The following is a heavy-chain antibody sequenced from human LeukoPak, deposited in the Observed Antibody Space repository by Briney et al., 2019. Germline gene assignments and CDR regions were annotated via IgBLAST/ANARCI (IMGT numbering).Heavy chain of an antibody. V-gene: IGHV3-21*01. Sequence: GGSLRLSCAASGFTFSSYGMNWVRQAPGKGLDWVSSISSSSAYIYYADSVKGRFTISRDNSKNTLYLQMNSLRAEDTAVYYCSRGGYGDYNNWFDPWGQGTLVIVSS. D-gene: IGHD4-17*01. CDR2: ISSSSAYI. J-gene: IGHJ5*02. CDR3: SRGGYGDYNNWFDP. CDR1: GFTFSSYG.